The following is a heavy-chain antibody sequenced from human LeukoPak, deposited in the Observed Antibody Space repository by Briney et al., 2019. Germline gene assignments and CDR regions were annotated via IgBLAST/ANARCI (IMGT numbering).Heavy chain of an antibody. CDR1: GFTFSSYE. V-gene: IGHV3-21*01. D-gene: IGHD3-10*01. J-gene: IGHJ5*02. CDR3: ARGYGSGSMRFDP. Sequence: GGSLRLSCAASGFTFSSYEMNWVRQAPGKGLEWVSSISSSSYIYYEDSVKGRFTISRDNAKNPLYLQMNSLRAEDTAVYYCARGYGSGSMRFDPWGQGTLVTVSS. CDR2: ISSSSYI.